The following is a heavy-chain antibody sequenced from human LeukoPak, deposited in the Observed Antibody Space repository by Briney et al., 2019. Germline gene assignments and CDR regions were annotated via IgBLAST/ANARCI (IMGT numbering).Heavy chain of an antibody. Sequence: GGSLRLSCAASGFTFSSYTMNWVRQAPGKGLEWVSIISGSGGSTYYADSVKGRFTISRDKSKNTLYLQMNSLRAEDTAVYYCVTGGLGVSGSYYLDYWGQGTLVTVSS. CDR2: ISGSGGST. V-gene: IGHV3-23*01. D-gene: IGHD1-26*01. CDR3: VTGGLGVSGSYYLDY. CDR1: GFTFSSYT. J-gene: IGHJ4*02.